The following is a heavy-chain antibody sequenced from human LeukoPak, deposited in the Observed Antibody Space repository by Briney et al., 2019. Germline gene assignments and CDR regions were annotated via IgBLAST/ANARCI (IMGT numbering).Heavy chain of an antibody. CDR1: GYTFTSYY. J-gene: IGHJ6*02. CDR2: INPSGGST. Sequence: ASVKVSCKASGYTFTSYYMHWVRQAPGQGLEWMGIINPSGGSTSYAQKFQGRVTMIRDTSTSTVYMELSSLRSEDTAVYYCAMNNCSSTSCYYYYYGMDVWGQGTTVTVSS. V-gene: IGHV1-46*01. D-gene: IGHD2-2*01. CDR3: AMNNCSSTSCYYYYYGMDV.